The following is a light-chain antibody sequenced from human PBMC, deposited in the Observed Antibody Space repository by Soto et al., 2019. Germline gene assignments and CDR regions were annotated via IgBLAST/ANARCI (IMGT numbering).Light chain of an antibody. CDR1: QSVSSY. CDR3: QQRSNWGLT. CDR2: AAS. J-gene: IGKJ4*01. V-gene: IGKV3-11*01. Sequence: EIVLTQSPATLSLSPGERATLSCRASQSVSSYLAWYQQKPGQAPRLLIYAASNRATGIPARFSGSGSGTDFTLTISSLEPEDFAVYYCQQRSNWGLTFGGGTKVEIK.